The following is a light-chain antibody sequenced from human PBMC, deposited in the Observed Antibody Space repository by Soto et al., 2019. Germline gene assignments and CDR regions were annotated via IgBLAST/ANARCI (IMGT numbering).Light chain of an antibody. Sequence: EIVLTQSPGTLSLSPGERATLSRRAGQSVSSSYLAWYQQKPGQAPRLLIYGASSRATGIPDRFSGSGSGTDFTLTISRLEPEDFAVYYCQQYGSSPLYTFGQGTKLEIK. CDR1: QSVSSSY. J-gene: IGKJ2*01. CDR2: GAS. V-gene: IGKV3-20*01. CDR3: QQYGSSPLYT.